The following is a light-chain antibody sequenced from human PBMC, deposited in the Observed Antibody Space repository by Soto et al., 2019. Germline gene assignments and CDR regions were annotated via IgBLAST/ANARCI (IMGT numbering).Light chain of an antibody. V-gene: IGLV4-69*01. Sequence: QLVLTQSPSASASLGASVKLTCTLSSGHSSHAIAWHQQQPEKGPRYLMKVNGDGSHSKGAGIPDRFSGSTSGAEYYLTISSLQAEDEADYYCQTWGTGVYGVFGGGTKVTVL. J-gene: IGLJ3*02. CDR3: QTWGTGVYGV. CDR2: VNGDGSH. CDR1: SGHSSHA.